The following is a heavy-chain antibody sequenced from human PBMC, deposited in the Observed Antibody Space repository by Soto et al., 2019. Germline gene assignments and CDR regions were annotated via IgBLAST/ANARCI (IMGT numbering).Heavy chain of an antibody. CDR2: INQSGST. CDR1: GGSFSGYY. D-gene: IGHD6-19*01. V-gene: IGHV4-34*01. J-gene: IGHJ4*02. Sequence: PSETLSLTCAVYGGSFSGYYWSWIRQPPGKGLEWIGEINQSGSTNDNPSLKSRVTISVDTSKNQFSLKLSSVTAADTAVYYCARGSPAGGPSSHSSGRHLAYYFDYWGQGTLVTVSS. CDR3: ARGSPAGGPSSHSSGRHLAYYFDY.